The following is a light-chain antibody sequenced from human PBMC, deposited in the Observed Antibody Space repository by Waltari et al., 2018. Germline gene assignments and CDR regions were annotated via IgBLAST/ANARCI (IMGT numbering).Light chain of an antibody. CDR2: DVN. CDR1: SSDVGGYHY. Sequence: QSALTQPASVSGSPGQSITISCTGISSDVGGYHYVSCYQQHPGKAPKLMIFDVNNRPSGVSNRFSGSKSGNTASLTISGLQAEDEADYYCSAYISSSTLELFGGGTRLTVL. V-gene: IGLV2-14*03. J-gene: IGLJ2*01. CDR3: SAYISSSTLEL.